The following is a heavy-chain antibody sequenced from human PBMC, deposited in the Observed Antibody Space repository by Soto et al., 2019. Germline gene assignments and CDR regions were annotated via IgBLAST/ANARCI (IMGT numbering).Heavy chain of an antibody. CDR2: IYYSGST. V-gene: IGHV4-59*01. CDR3: ARGGYCSSTSCYEAYYYYGMDV. CDR1: GGSISSYY. J-gene: IGHJ6*02. Sequence: SETLSLTCTVSGGSISSYYWSWIRQPPGTGLEWIGYIYYSGSTNYNPSLKSRVTISVDTSKNQFSLKLSSVTAADTAVYYCARGGYCSSTSCYEAYYYYGMDVWGQGTTVTVSS. D-gene: IGHD2-2*03.